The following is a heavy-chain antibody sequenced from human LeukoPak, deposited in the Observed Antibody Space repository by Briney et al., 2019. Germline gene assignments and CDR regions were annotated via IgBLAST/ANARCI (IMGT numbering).Heavy chain of an antibody. CDR2: IYSGGST. D-gene: IGHD3-22*01. CDR1: GFTVSNNY. Sequence: GGSLRLSCAASGFTVSNNYMNWLRQAPGKGLEWVSVIYSGGSTSYAESVKGRFTISRDNSRNTVSLQMNNLRAEDTAVYYCAGTMIAEPLISDYWGQGILVTVSS. V-gene: IGHV3-66*01. J-gene: IGHJ4*02. CDR3: AGTMIAEPLISDY.